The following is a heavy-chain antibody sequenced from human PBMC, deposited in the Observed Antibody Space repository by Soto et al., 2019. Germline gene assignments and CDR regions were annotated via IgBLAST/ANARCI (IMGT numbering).Heavy chain of an antibody. Sequence: PSGTLSLTCAVSGGSISSGGYSWSWIRQPPGKGLEWIGYIYHSGSTYYNPSLKSRVTISVDRSKNQFSLKLSSVTAADTAVYYCARALYYDFWSGYYDYYYYGMDVWGQGTTVPVSS. J-gene: IGHJ6*02. D-gene: IGHD3-3*01. CDR2: IYHSGST. CDR3: ARALYYDFWSGYYDYYYYGMDV. CDR1: GGSISSGGYS. V-gene: IGHV4-30-2*01.